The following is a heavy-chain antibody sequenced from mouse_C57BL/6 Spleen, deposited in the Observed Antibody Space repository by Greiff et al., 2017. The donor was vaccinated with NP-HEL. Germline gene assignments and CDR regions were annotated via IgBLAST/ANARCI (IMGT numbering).Heavy chain of an antibody. CDR2: IDPSDSYT. V-gene: IGHV1-50*01. Sequence: QVQLQQPGAELVKPGASVKLSCKASGYTFTSYWMQWVKQRPGQGLEWIGEIDPSDSYTNYNQKFKGKATLTVDTSSSTAYMQLSSLTSEDSAVYYCNYGSSPYYFDYWGQGTTLTVSS. J-gene: IGHJ2*01. CDR1: GYTFTSYW. D-gene: IGHD1-1*01. CDR3: NYGSSPYYFDY.